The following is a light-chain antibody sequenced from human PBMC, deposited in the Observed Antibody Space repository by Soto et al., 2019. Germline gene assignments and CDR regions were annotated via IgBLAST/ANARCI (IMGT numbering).Light chain of an antibody. J-gene: IGKJ4*01. CDR3: QQYNSYS. V-gene: IGKV1-5*01. Sequence: DIQTTQSPSTLSASVGDRVTITCRASQSISSWLAWYQQKPGKAPKLLIYDASSLESGVPSRFSGSGSGTEFTLTISILQPDDFATYYCQQYNSYSFGGGTKVEIK. CDR1: QSISSW. CDR2: DAS.